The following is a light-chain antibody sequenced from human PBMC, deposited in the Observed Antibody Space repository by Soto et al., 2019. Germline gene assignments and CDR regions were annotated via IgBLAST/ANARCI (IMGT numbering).Light chain of an antibody. CDR2: DAS. V-gene: IGKV3-11*01. CDR1: QSVSSF. CDR3: QQRSTWPIT. J-gene: IGKJ5*01. Sequence: EIVLTQSPATLSLSPGERATLSCRASQSVSSFLAWYRQKPGQAPRLLIYDASTRATGIPARFSGSGSGTDFTLTISSLEPEDFAVYYCQQRSTWPITFGQGTRLEIK.